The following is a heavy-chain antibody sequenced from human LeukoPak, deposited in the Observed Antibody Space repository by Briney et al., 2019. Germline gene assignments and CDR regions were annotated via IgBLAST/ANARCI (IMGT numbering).Heavy chain of an antibody. J-gene: IGHJ4*02. CDR2: IYYSGST. Sequence: PSETLSLTCTVSGGSISSSSYYWGWIRQPPGKGLEWIGSIYYSGSTYYNPSLKSRVTISVDTSKNQFSLKLNSVTAADTAVYYCARVGRVAAGKYYFDYWGLGTLVTVSS. CDR1: GGSISSSSYY. V-gene: IGHV4-39*07. D-gene: IGHD6-13*01. CDR3: ARVGRVAAGKYYFDY.